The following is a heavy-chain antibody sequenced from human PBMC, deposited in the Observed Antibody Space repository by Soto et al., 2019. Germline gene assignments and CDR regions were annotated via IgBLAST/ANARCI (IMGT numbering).Heavy chain of an antibody. CDR2: IYYSGST. Sequence: SETLSLTCTVSGGSISSYYWSWIRQPPGKGLEWIGYIYYSGSTNYNPSLKSRVTISVDTSKNQFSLKLSSVTAADTAVYYCARRGYYDSSGYYFTWFDPWGQGTLVTVS. D-gene: IGHD3-22*01. J-gene: IGHJ5*02. CDR3: ARRGYYDSSGYYFTWFDP. V-gene: IGHV4-59*08. CDR1: GGSISSYY.